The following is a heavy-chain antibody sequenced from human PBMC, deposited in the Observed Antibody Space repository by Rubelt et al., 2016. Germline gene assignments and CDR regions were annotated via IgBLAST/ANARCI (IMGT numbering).Heavy chain of an antibody. J-gene: IGHJ4*02. Sequence: QVQLVLSGAEVKKPGASVKVSCKVSGYTLTELSMHWVRQAPGKGLEWMGGFDPEDGETIYAQKVQGRVPMTEATSTDTAYMELSSLRSEDTAVYYCRGIWGSYIDYWGQGTLVTVSS. CDR1: GYTLTELS. D-gene: IGHD3-16*01. CDR2: FDPEDGET. V-gene: IGHV1-24*01. CDR3: RGIWGSYIDY.